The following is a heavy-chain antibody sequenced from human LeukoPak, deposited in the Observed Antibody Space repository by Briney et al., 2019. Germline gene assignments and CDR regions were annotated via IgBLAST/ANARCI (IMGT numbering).Heavy chain of an antibody. CDR2: MNPNSGNT. CDR1: GYTFTSYD. Sequence: ASVKVSCKASGYTFTSYDINWVRQATGQGLEWMGWMNPNSGNTGYAQKFQDRVTMTRNTSISTAYMELSSLRSEDTAVYYCARAMVRGVISVYWGQGTLVTVSS. D-gene: IGHD3-10*01. CDR3: ARAMVRGVISVY. J-gene: IGHJ4*02. V-gene: IGHV1-8*01.